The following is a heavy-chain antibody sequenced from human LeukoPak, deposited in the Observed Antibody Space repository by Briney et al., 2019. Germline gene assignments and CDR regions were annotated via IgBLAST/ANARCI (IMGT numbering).Heavy chain of an antibody. D-gene: IGHD2-15*01. CDR2: INSDGSST. Sequence: GGSLRLSCAASGFTFSSYWMHWVRQAPGKGLVWVSRINSDGSSTRYADSVKGRFTISRDNTKNTLYLQMNSLRAEDTAVYYCARAHEDPASLHYYYYMDVWGKGTTVTISS. V-gene: IGHV3-74*01. J-gene: IGHJ6*03. CDR1: GFTFSSYW. CDR3: ARAHEDPASLHYYYYMDV.